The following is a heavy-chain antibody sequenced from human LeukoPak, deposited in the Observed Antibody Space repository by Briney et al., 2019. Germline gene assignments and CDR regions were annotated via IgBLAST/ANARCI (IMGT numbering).Heavy chain of an antibody. CDR1: GFTFSSYW. CDR3: ARAFGELFPIDY. V-gene: IGHV3-74*01. D-gene: IGHD3-10*01. CDR2: INSDGSST. J-gene: IGHJ4*02. Sequence: PGGSLRLSCAASGFTFSSYWMHWVRQAPGKGLVWVSRINSDGSSTSYADSVKGRFTISRDNAKNTLYLQMNSLRAEDTAVYYCARAFGELFPIDYWGQGTLVTVSS.